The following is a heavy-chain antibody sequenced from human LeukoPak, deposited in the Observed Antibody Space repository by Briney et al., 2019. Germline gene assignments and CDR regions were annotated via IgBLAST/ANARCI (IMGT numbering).Heavy chain of an antibody. V-gene: IGHV3-30-3*01. CDR2: ISYDGSNK. Sequence: GGSLRLSCAASGFTFSSYAMHWVRQAPGKGLEWVAVISYDGSNKYYADSVKGRFIISRDNSKNTLYLQMNSLRAEDTAVYYCARDSRGYSYGYAGDYWGQGTLVTVSS. CDR1: GFTFSSYA. D-gene: IGHD5-18*01. CDR3: ARDSRGYSYGYAGDY. J-gene: IGHJ4*02.